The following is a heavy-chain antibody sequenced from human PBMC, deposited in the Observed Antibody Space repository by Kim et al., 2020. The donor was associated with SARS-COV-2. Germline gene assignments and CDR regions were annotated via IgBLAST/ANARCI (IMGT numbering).Heavy chain of an antibody. CDR3: AKDQTAGWLTSSYYYYA. V-gene: IGHV3-30*18. CDR1: GFAFRTYG. Sequence: GGSLRLSCAASGFAFRTYGVHWVRQAPGKGLEWVAVISFDGDDVYYADSVRGRFSISRDNSKNLLFLHMSSLRPDDTAVYFCAKDQTAGWLTSSYYYYA. J-gene: IGHJ6*01. D-gene: IGHD4-4*01. CDR2: ISFDGDDV.